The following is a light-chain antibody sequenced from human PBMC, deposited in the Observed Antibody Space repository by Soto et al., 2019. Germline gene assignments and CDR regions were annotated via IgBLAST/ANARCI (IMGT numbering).Light chain of an antibody. V-gene: IGKV3-20*01. J-gene: IGKJ4*01. CDR1: QSVSSSY. Sequence: EIVLTQSPGTLSLSPGERATLSCRASQSVSSSYLAWYQQKPGQAPRLLIYGASSRATGIPDRFSGSVSGTDFTLTISRLEAEDFAVYYCQQYGSSPLLTFGVWTKVEIK. CDR3: QQYGSSPLLT. CDR2: GAS.